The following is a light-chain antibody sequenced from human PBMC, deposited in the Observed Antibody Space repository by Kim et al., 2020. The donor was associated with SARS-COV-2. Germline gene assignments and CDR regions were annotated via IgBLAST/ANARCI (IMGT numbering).Light chain of an antibody. J-gene: IGLJ2*01. CDR1: KLGDKY. CDR3: QAWDSSTVV. Sequence: GSPGQTASITCSGDKLGDKYACWYQQKPGQSPVLVIYQDSKRPSGFPERFSGSNSGNTATLTISGTQAMDEADYYCQAWDSSTVVFGGGTQLTVL. V-gene: IGLV3-1*01. CDR2: QDS.